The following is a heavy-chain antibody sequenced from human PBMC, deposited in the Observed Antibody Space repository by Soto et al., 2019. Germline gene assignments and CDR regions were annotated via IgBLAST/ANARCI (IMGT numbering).Heavy chain of an antibody. D-gene: IGHD1-26*01. Sequence: ASVKVSCKASGYTFTSYGISWVRQAPGQGLEWMGWISAYNGNTNYAQKLQGRVTMTTDTSTSTAYMELRSLRSDGTAVYYCARDPEPWAPIGRNWFDPWGQGTLVTVSS. V-gene: IGHV1-18*01. J-gene: IGHJ5*02. CDR1: GYTFTSYG. CDR3: ARDPEPWAPIGRNWFDP. CDR2: ISAYNGNT.